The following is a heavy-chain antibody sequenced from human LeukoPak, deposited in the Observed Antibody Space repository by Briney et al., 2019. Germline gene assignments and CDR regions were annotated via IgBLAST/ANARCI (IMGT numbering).Heavy chain of an antibody. Sequence: GGSLRLSCAASGFTFSSYAMSWVRQAPGKGREWVSAISGSGGSTYYADSVKGRFTISRDNSKNTLYLQMNSLRVEDTAVYYCAKEAEYDSSSWYEPGLFDPWGQGTLVSVSS. CDR3: AKEAEYDSSSWYEPGLFDP. J-gene: IGHJ5*02. CDR1: GFTFSSYA. D-gene: IGHD6-13*01. V-gene: IGHV3-23*01. CDR2: ISGSGGST.